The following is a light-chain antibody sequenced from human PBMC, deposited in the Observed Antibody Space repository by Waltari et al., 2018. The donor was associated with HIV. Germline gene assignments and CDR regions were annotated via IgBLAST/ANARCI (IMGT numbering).Light chain of an antibody. V-gene: IGLV1-47*01. CDR1: SPNIGSNY. J-gene: IGLJ3*02. Sequence: QSVLTHPPSASGTPGQRVTISCSGSSPNIGSNYVYWYQQLPGTPHKLLIYRNNQPPSWGPDRFSGSKSGTSASLAISGLRSEDEADYYCSAWDDSLSGWVFGGGTKLTVL. CDR2: RNN. CDR3: SAWDDSLSGWV.